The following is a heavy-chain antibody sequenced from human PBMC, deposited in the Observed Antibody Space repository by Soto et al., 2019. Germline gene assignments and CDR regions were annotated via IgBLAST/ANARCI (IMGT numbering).Heavy chain of an antibody. J-gene: IGHJ4*02. V-gene: IGHV1-46*01. CDR2: INPSGGST. Sequence: QVQLVQSGAEVKKPGASVKVSCKASGYTFTSHYMHWVRQAPGQGLEWMGIINPSGGSTSYAQKCQGRVTMIRDTSTSTVYMELSSLRSEDTAVYYCARDYGFGGVIDRFDYWGQGTLVTVSS. D-gene: IGHD3-16*02. CDR1: GYTFTSHY. CDR3: ARDYGFGGVIDRFDY.